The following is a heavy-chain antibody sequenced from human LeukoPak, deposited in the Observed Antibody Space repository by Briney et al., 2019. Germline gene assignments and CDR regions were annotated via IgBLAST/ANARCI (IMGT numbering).Heavy chain of an antibody. Sequence: ASVKVSCKASGYTFTSYGISWVSQAPGQGLEWMGWISAYNGNTNYAQKLQGRVTMTTDTSSSTAYMELRSLRSDDTAVYYCAREDCSSTSCPAGFDYWGQGTLVTVSS. J-gene: IGHJ4*02. D-gene: IGHD2-2*01. CDR2: ISAYNGNT. CDR3: AREDCSSTSCPAGFDY. CDR1: GYTFTSYG. V-gene: IGHV1-18*01.